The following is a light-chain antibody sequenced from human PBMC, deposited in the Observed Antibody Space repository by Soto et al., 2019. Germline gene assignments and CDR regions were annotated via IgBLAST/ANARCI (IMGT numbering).Light chain of an antibody. Sequence: EIVMTQSPATLSVSPGERVTLSCRASQSVSSNLAWYQQKPGQAPSLLIYGASTRATGIPARFSGSGSGTEFTLTISSLQSEDFAVYYCQQYNNWPPWKFGQGTKV. CDR1: QSVSSN. CDR3: QQYNNWPPWK. V-gene: IGKV3-15*01. J-gene: IGKJ1*01. CDR2: GAS.